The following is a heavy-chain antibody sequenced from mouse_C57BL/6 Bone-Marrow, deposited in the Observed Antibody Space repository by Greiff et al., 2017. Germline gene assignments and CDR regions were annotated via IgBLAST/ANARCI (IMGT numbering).Heavy chain of an antibody. CDR2: IYPRSGNT. CDR3: ARGGDYYGSSYPHWYFDV. CDR1: GYTFPSYG. V-gene: IGHV1-81*01. J-gene: IGHJ1*03. Sequence: QVQLQQSGAELARPGASVKLSCKASGYTFPSYGISWVKQRTGQGLEWIGEIYPRSGNTYYNEKFKGKATLTADKSSSTAYMELRSLTSEDSAVYFCARGGDYYGSSYPHWYFDVWGTGTTVTVSS. D-gene: IGHD1-1*01.